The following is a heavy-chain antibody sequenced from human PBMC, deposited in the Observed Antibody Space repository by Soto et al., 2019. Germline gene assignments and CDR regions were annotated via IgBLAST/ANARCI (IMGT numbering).Heavy chain of an antibody. CDR2: IYYSGNT. V-gene: IGHV4-31*03. CDR3: ARGQYSSSSLDY. Sequence: QVQLQESGPGLVKPSQTLSLTCTVSGGSISSGVYYWSWIRQHPGKGLEWIGYIYYSGNTYYNPSRKSRITISVDTSKNQFSLKLSSVTAADTAVYYCARGQYSSSSLDYWGQGTLVTVSS. D-gene: IGHD6-6*01. CDR1: GGSISSGVYY. J-gene: IGHJ4*02.